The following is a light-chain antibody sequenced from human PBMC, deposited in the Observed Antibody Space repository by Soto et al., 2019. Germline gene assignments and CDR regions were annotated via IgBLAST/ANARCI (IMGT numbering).Light chain of an antibody. CDR2: DAS. V-gene: IGKV3-15*01. Sequence: EIVMTQSPATLSVSPGERATLSCRASQSVSSNLAWYQQKPGQAPRILIYDASTRATGIPARFSGSGSGTEFTLTISSLQSEDFAVYYCQQYNNWPPWTFGQGTKVEIK. CDR3: QQYNNWPPWT. J-gene: IGKJ1*01. CDR1: QSVSSN.